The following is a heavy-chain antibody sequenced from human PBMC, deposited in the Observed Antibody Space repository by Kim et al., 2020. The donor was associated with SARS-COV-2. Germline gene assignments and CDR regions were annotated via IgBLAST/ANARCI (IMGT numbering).Heavy chain of an antibody. CDR1: GLTFSDHY. V-gene: IGHV3-72*01. Sequence: GGSLRLSCAVSGLTFSDHYMDWVRQAPGKGLEWVSRSKNKANNYGTEYSASVNVRFIVSRDDSNNFLYLQMHSLRTEDTAVYYCARGQCRSGSCDYFDY. D-gene: IGHD2-15*01. J-gene: IGHJ4*01. CDR2: SKNKANNYGT. CDR3: ARGQCRSGSCDYFDY.